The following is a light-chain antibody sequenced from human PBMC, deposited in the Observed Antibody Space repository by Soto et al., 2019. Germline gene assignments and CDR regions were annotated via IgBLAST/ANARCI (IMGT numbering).Light chain of an antibody. CDR1: QGIGSD. J-gene: IGKJ4*01. CDR2: AAS. V-gene: IGKV1-17*01. CDR3: LQHNSYPPT. Sequence: DIQMTQSPSSLSASVGDRVTITCRASQGIGSDLGWYQQKPGKAPKRLIYAASSLQSGVPSRFSGRGSGTEFTLTISSLRPEDFATYYCLQHNSYPPTFGGGTKVEIK.